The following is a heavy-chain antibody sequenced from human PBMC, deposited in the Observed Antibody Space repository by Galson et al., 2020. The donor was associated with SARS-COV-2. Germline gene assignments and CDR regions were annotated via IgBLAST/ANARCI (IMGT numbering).Heavy chain of an antibody. V-gene: IGHV4-59*01. CDR2: IYYSGST. D-gene: IGHD2-2*01. CDR3: ARVGLGYWSSTSCYSDYYYMDV. Sequence: SETLSLPCPVSGGSISSYYWSWIRQPPGKGLEWMGSIYYSGSTHYNPSLKSRVTISVDTSKNQFSLKLSSVTAADTAVYYCARVGLGYWSSTSCYSDYYYMDVWGKGTTVTVSS. J-gene: IGHJ6*03. CDR1: GGSISSYY.